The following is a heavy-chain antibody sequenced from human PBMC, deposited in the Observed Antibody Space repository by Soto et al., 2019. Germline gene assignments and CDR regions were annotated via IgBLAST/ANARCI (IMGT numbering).Heavy chain of an antibody. CDR1: GFTFSSYA. CDR3: ARAYGEYYFDY. D-gene: IGHD3-10*01. V-gene: IGHV3-30-3*01. Sequence: GGSLRLSCAASGFTFSSYAMHWVRQAPGKGLEWVAVISYDGSNKYYADSVKGRFTISIDNSKNTLYLQMNSLRAEDTAVYYCARAYGEYYFDYWGQGTLVTVSS. J-gene: IGHJ4*02. CDR2: ISYDGSNK.